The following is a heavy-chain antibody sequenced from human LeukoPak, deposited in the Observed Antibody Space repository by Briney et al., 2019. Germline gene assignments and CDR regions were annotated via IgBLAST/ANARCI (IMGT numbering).Heavy chain of an antibody. CDR2: IIPIFGTA. CDR1: GGTFSSYA. D-gene: IGHD6-19*01. CDR3: ATSNNGYSSGWTLDY. V-gene: IGHV1-69*05. J-gene: IGHJ4*02. Sequence: SVKVSCKASGGTFSSYAISWVRQAPGQGLEWMGRIIPIFGTANYAQKFQGRVTITTDESTSTAYMELSSQRSEDTAVYYCATSNNGYSSGWTLDYWGQGTLVTVSS.